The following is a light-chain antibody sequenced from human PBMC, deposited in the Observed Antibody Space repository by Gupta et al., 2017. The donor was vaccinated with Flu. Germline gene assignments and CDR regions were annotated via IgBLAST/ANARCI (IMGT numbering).Light chain of an antibody. V-gene: IGKV1-12*01. CDR3: QQGLSFPIT. CDR1: QPIGRW. CDR2: DSS. Sequence: RASQPIGRWLAWYQHKPGKAPRFLIYDSSTLHSGVPSRFSGGGSGTEFTLTISDLQPEDFATYYCQQGLSFPITFGQGTRLDIK. J-gene: IGKJ5*01.